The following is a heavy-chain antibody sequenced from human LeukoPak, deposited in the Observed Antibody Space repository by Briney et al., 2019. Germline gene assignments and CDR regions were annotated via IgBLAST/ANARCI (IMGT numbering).Heavy chain of an antibody. Sequence: NSSETLSLTCAVSGGSISSSNYDWSWIRQPPGRELEWIASINYGGTTYYKPSLKSRVTISVDTSKNHFCLRLSSVTAADTAVYLCARYVVSGSGRYYFDYWGQGSLVTVSS. CDR2: INYGGTT. CDR1: GGSISSSNYD. J-gene: IGHJ4*02. D-gene: IGHD3-10*01. CDR3: ARYVVSGSGRYYFDY. V-gene: IGHV4-39*02.